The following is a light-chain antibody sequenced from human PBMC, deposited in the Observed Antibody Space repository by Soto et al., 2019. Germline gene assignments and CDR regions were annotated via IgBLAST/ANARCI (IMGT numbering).Light chain of an antibody. CDR2: SGS. CDR3: QQANSFPIT. CDR1: QGLSSW. Sequence: DIQMTQSPSSVSASVGDRVTITCRASQGLSSWLAWYQQKPGKAPKLLIYSGSSLQSGVSSRFSGSGGGTDFTLTISSLQPEDFATYYCQQANSFPITVGQGTRLEIK. J-gene: IGKJ5*01. V-gene: IGKV1D-12*01.